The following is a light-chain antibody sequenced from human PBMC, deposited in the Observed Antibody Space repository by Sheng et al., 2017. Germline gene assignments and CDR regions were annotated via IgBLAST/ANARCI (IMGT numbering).Light chain of an antibody. Sequence: SYVLTQPPSVSVAPGKTARITCGGNNIASKSVHWYQQKPGQAPVLVVHDDSDRPSEIPERFSGSNSGNTATLTISRVEAGDEADYYCQVWDSSSDHWVFGGGTKLTVL. CDR2: DDS. CDR1: NIASKS. J-gene: IGLJ3*02. CDR3: QVWDSSSDHWV. V-gene: IGLV3-21*03.